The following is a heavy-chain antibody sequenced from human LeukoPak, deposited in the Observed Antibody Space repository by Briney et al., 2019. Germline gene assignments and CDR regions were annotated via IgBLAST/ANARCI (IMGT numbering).Heavy chain of an antibody. CDR1: GDSISSYS. CDR3: AREGYSSSYYFDY. Sequence: PSKTLSLTCTVSGDSISSYSWNWIRQPPGKGLEWIGYIYYSGSTSYNPSLKSRVTISVDTSKNQFSLKLSSVTAADTAVYYCAREGYSSSYYFDYWGQGTLVTVSS. J-gene: IGHJ4*02. CDR2: IYYSGST. D-gene: IGHD6-13*01. V-gene: IGHV4-59*01.